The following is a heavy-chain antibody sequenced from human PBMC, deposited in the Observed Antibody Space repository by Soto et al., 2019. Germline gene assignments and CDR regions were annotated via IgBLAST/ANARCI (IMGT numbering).Heavy chain of an antibody. CDR1: GFTFSSYS. CDR2: ISSSSSYI. V-gene: IGHV3-21*01. CDR3: ARTKWELLRRSDYYYGMDV. J-gene: IGHJ6*02. Sequence: GSLRLSCAASGFTFSSYSMNWVRQAPGKGLEWVSSISSSSSYIYYADSVKGRFTISRDNAKNSLYLQMNSLRAEDTAVYYCARTKWELLRRSDYYYGMDVWGQGTTVTVSS. D-gene: IGHD1-26*01.